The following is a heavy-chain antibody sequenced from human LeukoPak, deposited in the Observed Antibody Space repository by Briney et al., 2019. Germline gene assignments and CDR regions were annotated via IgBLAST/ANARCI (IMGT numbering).Heavy chain of an antibody. V-gene: IGHV4-39*01. CDR2: IYYSGST. CDR1: GGSISSSSYY. CDR3: ARLRFLEWLFPWFDP. D-gene: IGHD3-3*01. J-gene: IGHJ5*02. Sequence: SETLSLTCTVSGGSISSSSYYWGWIRQPPGKGLGWIGSIYYSGSTYYNPSLKSRVTISVDTSKSQFSLKLNSMTAADTSVYYCARLRFLEWLFPWFDPWGQGTLVTVSS.